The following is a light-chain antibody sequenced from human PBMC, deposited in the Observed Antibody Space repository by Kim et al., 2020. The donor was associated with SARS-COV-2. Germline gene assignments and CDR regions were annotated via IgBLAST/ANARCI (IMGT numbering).Light chain of an antibody. CDR2: DDS. CDR3: QVWDTPSDPFV. V-gene: IGLV3-21*04. Sequence: SYELTQPPSVSVAPGKTARITCGGNNIGSKSVQWYQQKPGQAPVVVIKDDSDRPSGIPERFSGSNSGNTATLTISMVEAGDEADYYCQVWDTPSDPFVFG. J-gene: IGLJ1*01. CDR1: NIGSKS.